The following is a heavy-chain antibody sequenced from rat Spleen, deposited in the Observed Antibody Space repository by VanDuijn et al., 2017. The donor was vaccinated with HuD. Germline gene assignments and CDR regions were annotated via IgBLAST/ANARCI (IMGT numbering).Heavy chain of an antibody. V-gene: IGHV5-31*01. Sequence: EVQLVESGGGLVQPGRSLKLSCVASGFTFNNYWMSWIRQAPGKGLEWVASITNTGGSIYYPDSVKGRFTISRDNAKSTLYLQMNSLRSEDTATYYCTREDYSSYIYGVMDAWGQGASVTVSS. CDR3: TREDYSSYIYGVMDA. J-gene: IGHJ4*01. CDR2: ITNTGGSI. D-gene: IGHD1-2*01. CDR1: GFTFNNYW.